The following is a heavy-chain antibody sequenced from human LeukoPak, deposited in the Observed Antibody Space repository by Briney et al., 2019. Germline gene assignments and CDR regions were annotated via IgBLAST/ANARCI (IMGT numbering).Heavy chain of an antibody. CDR2: ISTDGSDT. Sequence: GGSLRLSCTASGFTFSSYWMHWVRQAPGKGLVWVSGISTDGSDTIYADSVKGRFTVSRDNAKNTLYLQMSSLRAEDTAVYYCLGDRWVIVGATWGGLDPWGQGTLVTVSS. V-gene: IGHV3-74*01. D-gene: IGHD1-26*01. CDR1: GFTFSSYW. CDR3: LGDRWVIVGATWGGLDP. J-gene: IGHJ5*02.